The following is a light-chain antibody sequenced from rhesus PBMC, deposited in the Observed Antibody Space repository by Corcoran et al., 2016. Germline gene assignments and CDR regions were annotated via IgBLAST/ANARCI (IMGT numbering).Light chain of an antibody. J-gene: IGKJ4*01. CDR3: QHYYGTPLT. CDR1: QGITND. Sequence: DIQMTQSPSSLSASVGDRVTITCRASQGITNDLAWYQQKPGEPPRHLIYEASSLQSGIPSRFSGSGSGTDFTLTIDRLQPEDSATYFCQHYYGTPLTFGGGTTVEI. V-gene: IGKV1S21*01. CDR2: EAS.